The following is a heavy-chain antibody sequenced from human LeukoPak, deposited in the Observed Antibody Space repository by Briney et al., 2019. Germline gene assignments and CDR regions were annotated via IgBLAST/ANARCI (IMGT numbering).Heavy chain of an antibody. D-gene: IGHD2-8*01. J-gene: IGHJ6*02. CDR3: AKRSTYGLTTGYYYGMDV. Sequence: GGSLRFSCAASGFTFSSYAMSWVRQAPGKGLEWVSAVSGSGSSTYYADSVKGRFTISRDNSKNTLYLQMNSLRAEDTAVYYCAKRSTYGLTTGYYYGMDVWGQGTTVTVSS. CDR2: VSGSGSST. CDR1: GFTFSSYA. V-gene: IGHV3-23*01.